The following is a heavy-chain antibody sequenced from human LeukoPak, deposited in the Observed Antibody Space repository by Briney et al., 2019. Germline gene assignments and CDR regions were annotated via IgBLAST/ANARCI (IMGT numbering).Heavy chain of an antibody. CDR2: ISYDGSNK. D-gene: IGHD2-15*01. Sequence: AGGSLRLSCAASGFTFSSYGMHWVRQAPDKGLEWVAVISYDGSNKYYADSVKGRFTISRDNSKNTLYLQMNSLRAEDTAVYYCAKDRGGHKTLDYWGQGTLVTVSS. CDR1: GFTFSSYG. J-gene: IGHJ4*02. V-gene: IGHV3-30*18. CDR3: AKDRGGHKTLDY.